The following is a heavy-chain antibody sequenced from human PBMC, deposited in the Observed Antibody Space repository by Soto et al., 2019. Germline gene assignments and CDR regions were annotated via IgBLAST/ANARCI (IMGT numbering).Heavy chain of an antibody. Sequence: EVQLVESGGGLVQPGESLRLSCAASGFTVSNNYMSWVRQAPGKGLEWVSFIYSGGNTYYADSVKGRFTISRDKSKNTLYLQMNNLRVEDTAVYYCTRRPGSWGQGTLVTFSS. CDR3: TRRPGS. CDR1: GFTVSNNY. D-gene: IGHD7-27*01. V-gene: IGHV3-66*01. CDR2: IYSGGNT. J-gene: IGHJ5*02.